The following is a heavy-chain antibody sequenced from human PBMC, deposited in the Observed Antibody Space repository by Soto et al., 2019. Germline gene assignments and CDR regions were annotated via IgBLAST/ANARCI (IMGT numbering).Heavy chain of an antibody. CDR3: ARESGDWPLNWFDP. D-gene: IGHD2-21*02. CDR2: ITSDGKSK. Sequence: GGSLRLSCAATGFNFSNHWMHWVRQRPAEGLVWVSRITSDGKSKAYAESVKGRFAISRDNAKNTLYLQMNGLTAEDTAVYYCARESGDWPLNWFDPWGQGTLVTVSS. J-gene: IGHJ5*02. V-gene: IGHV3-74*01. CDR1: GFNFSNHW.